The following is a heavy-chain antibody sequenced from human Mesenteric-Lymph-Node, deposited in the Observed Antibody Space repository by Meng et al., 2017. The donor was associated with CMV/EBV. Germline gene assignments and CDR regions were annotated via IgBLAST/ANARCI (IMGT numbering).Heavy chain of an antibody. Sequence: SETLSLTCTVSGGSISSSSYYWGWIRQPPGKGLEWIGSIYYSGSTYYNPSLKSRVTISVDTSKNQFSLKLSSVTAADTAVYYCARLDVLLGWFDPWGQGTLVTVSS. J-gene: IGHJ5*02. D-gene: IGHD3-10*01. CDR3: ARLDVLLGWFDP. V-gene: IGHV4-39*07. CDR1: GGSISSSSYY. CDR2: IYYSGST.